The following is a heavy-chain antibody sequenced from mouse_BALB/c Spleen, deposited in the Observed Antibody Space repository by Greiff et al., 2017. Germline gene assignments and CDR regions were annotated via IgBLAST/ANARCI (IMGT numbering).Heavy chain of an antibody. V-gene: IGHV5-6-3*01. Sequence: EVKVVESGGGLVQPGGSLKLSCAASGFTFSSYGMSWVRQTPDKRLELVATINSNGGSTYYPDSVKGRFTISRDNAKNTLYLQMSSLKSEDTAMYYCARDKGDRGNFYFDYWGQGTTLTVSS. CDR3: ARDKGDRGNFYFDY. CDR1: GFTFSSYG. D-gene: IGHD2-1*01. J-gene: IGHJ2*01. CDR2: INSNGGST.